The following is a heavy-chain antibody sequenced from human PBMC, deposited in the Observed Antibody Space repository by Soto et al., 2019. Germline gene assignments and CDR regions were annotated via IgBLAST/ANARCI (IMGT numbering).Heavy chain of an antibody. CDR2: IYYSGST. CDR1: GGSISSGDYY. CDR3: ARDNWNDGGAFDY. J-gene: IGHJ4*02. V-gene: IGHV4-31*03. Sequence: QVQLQESGPGLVKPSQTLSLTCTVSGGSISSGDYYWTWIRQHPGKGLEWIGDIYYSGSTSYNPSLKGRVTISVDTSKNQFSLKLSSVTAADTAVYYCARDNWNDGGAFDYWGQGTLVTVSS. D-gene: IGHD1-20*01.